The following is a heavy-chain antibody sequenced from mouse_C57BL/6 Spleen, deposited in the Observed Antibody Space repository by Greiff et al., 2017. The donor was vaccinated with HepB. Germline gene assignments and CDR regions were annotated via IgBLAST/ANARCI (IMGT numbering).Heavy chain of an antibody. J-gene: IGHJ3*01. D-gene: IGHD1-1*01. CDR3: TRDTEYYGSSPFAY. Sequence: EVKLMESGEGLVKPGGSLKLSCAASGFTFSSYAMSWVRQTPEKRLEWVAYISSGGDYIYYADTVKGRFTISRDNARNTLYLQMSSLKSEDTAMYYCTRDTEYYGSSPFAYWGQGTLVTVS. CDR1: GFTFSSYA. CDR2: ISSGGDYI. V-gene: IGHV5-9-1*02.